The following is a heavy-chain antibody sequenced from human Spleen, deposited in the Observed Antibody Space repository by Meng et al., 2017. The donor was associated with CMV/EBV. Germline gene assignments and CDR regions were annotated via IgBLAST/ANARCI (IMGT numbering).Heavy chain of an antibody. J-gene: IGHJ4*02. V-gene: IGHV3-53*01. CDR1: GFTVSSNY. CDR3: ARGGYYYDSSGYQPFGY. Sequence: GESLKISCAASGFTVSSNYMSWVRQAPGKGLEWVSVIYSGGSTYYADSVKGRFTISRDNAKNSLYLQMNSLRAEDTAVYYCARGGYYYDSSGYQPFGYWGQGTLVTVSS. CDR2: IYSGGST. D-gene: IGHD3-22*01.